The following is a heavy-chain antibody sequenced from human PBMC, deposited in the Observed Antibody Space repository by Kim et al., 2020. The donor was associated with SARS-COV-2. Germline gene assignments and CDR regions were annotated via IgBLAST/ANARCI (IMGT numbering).Heavy chain of an antibody. CDR3: ARDSPLSYCSSTSCYVWVFDY. CDR2: ISSSSSTI. V-gene: IGHV3-48*02. CDR1: GFTFSSYS. Sequence: GGSLRLSCAASGFTFSSYSMNWARQAPGKGLEWVSYISSSSSTIYYADSVKGRFTISRDNAKNSLYLQMNSLRDEDTAVYYCARDSPLSYCSSTSCYVWVFDYWGQGTLVTVSS. D-gene: IGHD2-2*01. J-gene: IGHJ4*02.